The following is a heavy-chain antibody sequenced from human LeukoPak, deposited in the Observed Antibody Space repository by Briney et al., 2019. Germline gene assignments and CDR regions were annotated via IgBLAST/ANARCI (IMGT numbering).Heavy chain of an antibody. V-gene: IGHV3-23*01. CDR2: ISPGGGTT. Sequence: GGSLRLSCAVSGFAFGSEAMSWVRQSPARGLEWVASISPGGGTTYYADSVKGRFTISRDNSKNTLYLQMNSLRPEDTAVYYCAKDVNMWLRTVDYWGQGTLVTVSS. CDR3: AKDVNMWLRTVDY. J-gene: IGHJ4*02. CDR1: GFAFGSEA. D-gene: IGHD2-21*01.